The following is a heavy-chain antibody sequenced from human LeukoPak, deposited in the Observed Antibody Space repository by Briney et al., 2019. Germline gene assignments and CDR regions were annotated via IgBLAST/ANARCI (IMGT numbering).Heavy chain of an antibody. CDR2: VTSSGGNT. CDR1: GFTFSSYA. Sequence: PGGSLRLSCTASGFTFSSYAMSWVRQAPGKGLEWVSAVTSSGGNTYCADSVKGRFTISRDNSKDTLYLQMNSLRAEDAAVYYCARLMPPVDCSRTSCFGFDYWGQGTLVTVSS. V-gene: IGHV3-23*01. D-gene: IGHD2-2*01. CDR3: ARLMPPVDCSRTSCFGFDY. J-gene: IGHJ4*02.